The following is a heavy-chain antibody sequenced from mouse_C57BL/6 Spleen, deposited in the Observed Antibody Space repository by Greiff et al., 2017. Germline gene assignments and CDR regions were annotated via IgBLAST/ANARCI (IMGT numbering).Heavy chain of an antibody. Sequence: QVQLQQPGAELVKPGASVKLSCKASGYTFTSYWMQWVKQRPGQGLEWIGEIDPSDSYTNYNQKVKGKATLTVDTSSSTAYMQLSSLTSEDSAVYYCARATTDFDVWGTGTTVTVSS. CDR1: GYTFTSYW. CDR2: IDPSDSYT. J-gene: IGHJ1*03. CDR3: ARATTDFDV. V-gene: IGHV1-50*01. D-gene: IGHD1-1*01.